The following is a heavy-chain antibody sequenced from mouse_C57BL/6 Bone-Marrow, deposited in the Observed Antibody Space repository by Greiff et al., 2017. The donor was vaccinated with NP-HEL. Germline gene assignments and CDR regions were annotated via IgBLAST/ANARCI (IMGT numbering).Heavy chain of an antibody. V-gene: IGHV1-76*01. CDR2: IYPGSGNT. Sequence: VQLQQSGAELVRPGASVKLSCKASGYTFTDYYINWVKQRPGQGLEWIARIYPGSGNTYYNEKFQGKATLTAEQSSSTAYMQLSSLTSEDSAVDFCAGSTTGKGAWFAYWGQGTLVTVSA. CDR1: GYTFTDYY. CDR3: AGSTTGKGAWFAY. D-gene: IGHD4-1*02. J-gene: IGHJ3*01.